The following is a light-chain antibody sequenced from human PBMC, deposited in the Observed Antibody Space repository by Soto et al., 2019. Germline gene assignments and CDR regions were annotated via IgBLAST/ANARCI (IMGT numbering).Light chain of an antibody. CDR3: CSYAGSYTLYV. CDR1: SSDVGGYNY. V-gene: IGLV2-11*01. CDR2: DVS. Sequence: QSALTQPRSVSGSPGQSVTISCTGTSSDVGGYNYVSWYQQHPGTAPKLMIYDVSMRPSGVPDRFSGSKSGNTASLTISGLQAEDEADYYCCSYAGSYTLYVFGTGTKLTV. J-gene: IGLJ1*01.